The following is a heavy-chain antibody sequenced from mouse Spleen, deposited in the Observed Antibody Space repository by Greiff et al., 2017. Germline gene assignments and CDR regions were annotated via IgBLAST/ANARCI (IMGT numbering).Heavy chain of an antibody. Sequence: QVQLQQSGAELVKPGASVKLSCKASGYTFTSYWMQWVKQRPGQGLEWIGEIDPSDSYTNYNQKFKGKATLTVDTSSSTAYMQLSSLTSEDSAVYYCARGRGAWFAYWGQGTLVTVSA. J-gene: IGHJ3*01. CDR2: IDPSDSYT. V-gene: IGHV1-50*01. CDR1: GYTFTSYW. CDR3: ARGRGAWFAY.